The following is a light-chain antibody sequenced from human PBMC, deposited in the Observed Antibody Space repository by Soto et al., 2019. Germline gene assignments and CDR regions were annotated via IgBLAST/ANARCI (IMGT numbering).Light chain of an antibody. CDR2: RNN. V-gene: IGLV1-47*01. J-gene: IGLJ2*01. Sequence: QSVLTQPPSVSAAPGQKVTISCSGSSSNIGNNYVYWYQHLPGTAPKLLIYRNNQRPSGIPDRFSGSKSGTSASLAISGLRSEDEADYYCATWDGNLSGVFGGGTKLTVL. CDR1: SSNIGNNY. CDR3: ATWDGNLSGV.